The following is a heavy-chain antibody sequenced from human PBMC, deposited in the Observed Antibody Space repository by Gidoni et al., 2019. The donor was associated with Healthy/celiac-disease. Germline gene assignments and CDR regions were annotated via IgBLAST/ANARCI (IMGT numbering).Heavy chain of an antibody. CDR1: GFTFSSYG. V-gene: IGHV3-33*01. D-gene: IGHD1-26*01. Sequence: QVQLVESGGGVVQPGRSLRLSCAASGFTFSSYGMHWVRQAPGKGLEWVAVIWYDGSNKYYADSVKGRFTISRDNSKNTLYLQMNSLRAEDTAVYYCARDIGSYYRGFDYWGQGTLVTVSS. CDR3: ARDIGSYYRGFDY. CDR2: IWYDGSNK. J-gene: IGHJ4*02.